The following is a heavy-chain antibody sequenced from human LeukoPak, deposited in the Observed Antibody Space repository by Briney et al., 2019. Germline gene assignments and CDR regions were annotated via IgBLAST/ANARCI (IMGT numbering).Heavy chain of an antibody. Sequence: GGSLRLSCTASGFTFSTYWMHWVRQAPGKGLVWVSRINSDGSSTSYADSVKGRFIISRDNAKNTLYLQMNSLRAEDTAVYYCASYGYCSGGSCYGYAFDIWGQGTMVTVSS. CDR2: INSDGSST. CDR1: GFTFSTYW. V-gene: IGHV3-74*01. D-gene: IGHD2-15*01. CDR3: ASYGYCSGGSCYGYAFDI. J-gene: IGHJ3*02.